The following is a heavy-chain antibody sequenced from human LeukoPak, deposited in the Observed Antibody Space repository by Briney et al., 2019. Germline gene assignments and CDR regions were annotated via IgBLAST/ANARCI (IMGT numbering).Heavy chain of an antibody. Sequence: KPGGSLRLSCAASGFSLSGYSMNWVRQAPGKGLEWVSSISSTSSYIYYADSVKGRFTISRDNAKNSLFLQMNNLRAEDAAVYFCARDGRGTWYEDSWGQGTLVTVSS. CDR3: ARDGRGTWYEDS. J-gene: IGHJ4*02. D-gene: IGHD6-13*01. CDR1: GFSLSGYS. CDR2: ISSTSSYI. V-gene: IGHV3-21*01.